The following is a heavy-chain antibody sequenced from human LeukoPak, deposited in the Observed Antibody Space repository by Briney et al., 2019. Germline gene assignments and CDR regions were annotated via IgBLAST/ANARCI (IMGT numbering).Heavy chain of an antibody. V-gene: IGHV4-61*02. CDR3: ARDPIAVPGTDAFDI. J-gene: IGHJ3*02. CDR2: IYTSGST. CDR1: GGSISSGSYY. Sequence: PSETLSLTCTVSGGSISSGSYYWSWIRQPAGKGLEWIGRIYTSGSTNYNPSLKSRVTISVDTSKNQFSLKLSSVTAADTAVYYCARDPIAVPGTDAFDICGQGTMVTVSS. D-gene: IGHD6-19*01.